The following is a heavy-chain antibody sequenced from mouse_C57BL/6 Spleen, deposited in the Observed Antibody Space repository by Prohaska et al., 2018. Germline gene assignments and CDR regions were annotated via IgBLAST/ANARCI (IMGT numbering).Heavy chain of an antibody. CDR3: ARCYGSSPYWYFDV. V-gene: IGHV1-22*01. CDR2: INPNNGGT. Sequence: HGKSLEWIGYINPNNGGTSYNQKFKGKATLTVNKSSSTAYMELRSLTSEDSAVYYCARCYGSSPYWYFDVWGTGTTVTVSS. J-gene: IGHJ1*03. D-gene: IGHD1-1*01.